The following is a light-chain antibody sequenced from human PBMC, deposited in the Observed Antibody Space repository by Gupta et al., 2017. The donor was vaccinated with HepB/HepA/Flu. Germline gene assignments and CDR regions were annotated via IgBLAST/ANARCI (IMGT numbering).Light chain of an antibody. CDR3: SAWDDSLSGEV. Sequence: QSVLTQPTVSSGPTGQRAALSCFGSSSNIGSHYVYWYQPLPRTAPKLLIFKTDQRASGVPDRFSCSRVGTSASLAISELRSEDEADDYCSAWDDSLSGEVVGGGTKLTVL. CDR2: KTD. J-gene: IGLJ3*02. V-gene: IGLV1-47*01. CDR1: SSNIGSHY.